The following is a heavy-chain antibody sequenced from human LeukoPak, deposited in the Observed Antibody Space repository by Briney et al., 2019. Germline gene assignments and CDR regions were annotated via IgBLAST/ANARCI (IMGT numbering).Heavy chain of an antibody. CDR3: AKQARYDTSGIDY. CDR1: GFTFRRCA. V-gene: IGHV3-23*01. CDR2: ISGSGGST. Sequence: GSLRLSCAVSGFTFRRCAMSWVRQAPGKGLEWVSDISGSGGSTYYANSVKGRFTISRDNSKNTLYLQMNSLRAEDTAVYYCAKQARYDTSGIDYWGQGTLVTVSS. J-gene: IGHJ4*02. D-gene: IGHD3-22*01.